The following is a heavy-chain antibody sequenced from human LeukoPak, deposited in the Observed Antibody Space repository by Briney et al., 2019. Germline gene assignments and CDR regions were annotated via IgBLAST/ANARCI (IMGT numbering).Heavy chain of an antibody. Sequence: NPSETLSLTSAVYGGSFSGYYWSWIRQPPGKGLEWIGEINHSGSTNYNPSLKSRVTISVDTSKNQFSLKLSSVTAADTAVYYCARGRLAVAGHYFDYWGQGTLVTVSS. CDR1: GGSFSGYY. CDR2: INHSGST. CDR3: ARGRLAVAGHYFDY. V-gene: IGHV4-34*01. D-gene: IGHD6-19*01. J-gene: IGHJ4*02.